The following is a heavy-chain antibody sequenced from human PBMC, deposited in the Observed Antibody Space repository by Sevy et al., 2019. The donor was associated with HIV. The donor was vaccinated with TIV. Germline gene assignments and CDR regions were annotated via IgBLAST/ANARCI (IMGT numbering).Heavy chain of an antibody. CDR2: IRYDGSNK. V-gene: IGHV3-30*02. CDR3: AKPTRPESYGHGRAFDI. D-gene: IGHD4-17*01. Sequence: GGSLRLSCAASGFTFSSYGMHWVRQAPGKGLEWVAFIRYDGSNKYYADSVKGRFTISRDNSKNTLYLQMNSLRAEDTAVYYCAKPTRPESYGHGRAFDIWGQGTMVTVSS. J-gene: IGHJ3*02. CDR1: GFTFSSYG.